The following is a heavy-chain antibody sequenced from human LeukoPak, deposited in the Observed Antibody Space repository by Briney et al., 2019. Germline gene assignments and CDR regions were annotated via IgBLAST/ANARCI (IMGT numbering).Heavy chain of an antibody. CDR3: ATYSSSWYYFDY. CDR2: INPNSGGT. Sequence: ASVKVSCKASGYTFTGYYIHWVRQAPGQGLEWMGWINPNSGGTDYAQKFQGRVTMTRDTSISTAYMELSRLGSDDTAMYYCATYSSSWYYFDYWGQGTLVTVSS. CDR1: GYTFTGYY. V-gene: IGHV1-2*02. J-gene: IGHJ4*02. D-gene: IGHD6-13*01.